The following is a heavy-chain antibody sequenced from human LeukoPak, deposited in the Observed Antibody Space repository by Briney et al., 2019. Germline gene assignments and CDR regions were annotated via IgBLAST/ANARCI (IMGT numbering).Heavy chain of an antibody. CDR1: GFTFSSYW. CDR3: ARDPTDHYDFRRSPYFDY. J-gene: IGHJ4*02. V-gene: IGHV3-7*01. CDR2: IKQDGSEK. D-gene: IGHD3-3*01. Sequence: PGGSLRLSCAASGFTFSSYWMSWVRQAPGKGLEWVANIKQDGSEKYYVDSVKGRFTISRDNAKNSLYLQMNSLRAEDTAVYYCARDPTDHYDFRRSPYFDYWGQGTLVTVFS.